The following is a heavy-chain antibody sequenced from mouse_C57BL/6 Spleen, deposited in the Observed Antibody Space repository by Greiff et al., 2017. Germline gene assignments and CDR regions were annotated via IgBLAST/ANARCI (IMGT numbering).Heavy chain of an antibody. CDR3: ARETTMVTTRYFDV. Sequence: EVKLMESEGGLVQPGSSMKLSCTASGFTFSDYYMAWVRQVPEKGLEWVANINYDGSSTYYLDSLKSRFIISRDNAKNILYLQMSSLKSEDTATYYCARETTMVTTRYFDVWGTGTTVTVSS. CDR1: GFTFSDYY. D-gene: IGHD2-2*01. V-gene: IGHV5-16*01. CDR2: INYDGSST. J-gene: IGHJ1*03.